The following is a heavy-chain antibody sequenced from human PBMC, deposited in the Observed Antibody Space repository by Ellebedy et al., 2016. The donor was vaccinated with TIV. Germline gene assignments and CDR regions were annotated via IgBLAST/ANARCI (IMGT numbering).Heavy chain of an antibody. D-gene: IGHD4-23*01. V-gene: IGHV4-39*07. CDR2: VYYIGIT. J-gene: IGHJ4*02. Sequence: MPSETLSLTCSVSGAFVNSTRYYWAWIRQPPGKGLEWIGSVYYIGITNYNPSLESRVAISIDTSENQFSLRLSSVTAADTAVYYCAAYYGGRFDYWGQGTLVTVSS. CDR1: GAFVNSTRYY. CDR3: AAYYGGRFDY.